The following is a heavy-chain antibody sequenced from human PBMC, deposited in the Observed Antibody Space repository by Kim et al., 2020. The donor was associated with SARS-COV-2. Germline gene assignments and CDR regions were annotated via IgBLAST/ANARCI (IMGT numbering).Heavy chain of an antibody. J-gene: IGHJ4*02. D-gene: IGHD3-16*01. V-gene: IGHV4-39*01. Sequence: SETLSLTCTVSGGSISSSSYYWGWIRQPPGKGLEWIGSIYYSGSTYYNPSLKSRVTISVDTSKNQFSLKLSSVTAADTAVYYCARQLGEPRRDEVRFDYWGQGTLVTVSS. CDR3: ARQLGEPRRDEVRFDY. CDR1: GGSISSSSYY. CDR2: IYYSGST.